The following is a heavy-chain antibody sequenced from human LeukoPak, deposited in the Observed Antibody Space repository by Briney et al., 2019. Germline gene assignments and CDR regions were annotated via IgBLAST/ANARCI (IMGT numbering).Heavy chain of an antibody. Sequence: SETLSLXCTVSGGSISSSSYYWGWIRQPPAKGLEWIGSIYYSGSTYYNPSLKSRVTISVDTSKNQFSLKLSSVTAADTAVYYCARHNPYSSSWPLFDYWGQGTLVTISS. CDR1: GGSISSSSYY. D-gene: IGHD6-13*01. CDR2: IYYSGST. V-gene: IGHV4-39*01. CDR3: ARHNPYSSSWPLFDY. J-gene: IGHJ4*02.